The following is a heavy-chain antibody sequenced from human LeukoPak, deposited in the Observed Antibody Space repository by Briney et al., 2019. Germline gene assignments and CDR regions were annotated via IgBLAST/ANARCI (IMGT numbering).Heavy chain of an antibody. CDR3: ARYCSGGSCCSFDY. V-gene: IGHV4-4*02. Sequence: SETLSLTCAVSGGSISSSNWWSWVRQPPGKGLEWIGYIYYSGNTYYNPSLKSRVIISVDTSKNQFSLKLSSVTAADTAMYYCARYCSGGSCCSFDYWGQGTLVTVSS. CDR1: GGSISSSNW. J-gene: IGHJ4*02. CDR2: IYYSGNT. D-gene: IGHD2-15*01.